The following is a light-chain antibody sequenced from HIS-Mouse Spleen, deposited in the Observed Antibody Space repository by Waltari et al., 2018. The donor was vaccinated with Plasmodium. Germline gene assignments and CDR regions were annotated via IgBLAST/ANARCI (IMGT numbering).Light chain of an antibody. CDR2: GKN. V-gene: IGLV3-19*01. CDR1: SLRSDY. Sequence: SSELTQDPAVSVALGQTVRITCQGDSLRSDYESWYQQKPGQAPVLVIYGKNNRPSVIPDRFSGSSSGNTASLTITGAQAEDEADYYCNSRDSSGNHVVFGGGTKLTVL. J-gene: IGLJ2*01. CDR3: NSRDSSGNHVV.